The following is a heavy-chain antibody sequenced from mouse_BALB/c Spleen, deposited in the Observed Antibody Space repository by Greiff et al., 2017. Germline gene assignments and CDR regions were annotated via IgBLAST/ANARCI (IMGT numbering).Heavy chain of an antibody. V-gene: IGHV1S81*02. CDR3: TRGKGAMDY. CDR2: INPSNGGT. J-gene: IGHJ4*01. CDR1: GYTFTSYY. Sequence: QVQLKESGAELVKPGASVKLSCKASGYTFTSYYMYWVKQRPGQGLEWIGEINPSNGGTNFNEKFKSKATLTVDKSSSTAYMQLSSLTSEDSAVYYCTRGKGAMDYWGQGTSVTVSS.